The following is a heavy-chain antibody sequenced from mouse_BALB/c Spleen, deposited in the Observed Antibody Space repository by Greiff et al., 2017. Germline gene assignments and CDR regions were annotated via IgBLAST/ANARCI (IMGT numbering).Heavy chain of an antibody. V-gene: IGHV1-7*01. D-gene: IGHD1-1*01. CDR1: GYTFTSYW. Sequence: VQLQQSGAELAKPGASVKMSCKASGYTFTSYWMHWVKQRPGQGLEWIGYINPSTGYTEYNQKFKDKATLTADKSSSTAYMQLSSLTSEDSAVYYCARPPGSSYGDYFDYWGQGTTLTVSS. J-gene: IGHJ2*01. CDR3: ARPPGSSYGDYFDY. CDR2: INPSTGYT.